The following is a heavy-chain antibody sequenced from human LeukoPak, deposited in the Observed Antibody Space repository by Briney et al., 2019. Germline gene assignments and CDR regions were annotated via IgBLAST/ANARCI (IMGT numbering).Heavy chain of an antibody. D-gene: IGHD2-15*01. CDR2: IWYDGSNK. J-gene: IGHJ4*02. CDR1: GFTFSSFG. Sequence: GGSLRLSCAASGFTFSSFGMHWVRQAPGKGLEWVAVIWYDGSNKYYADSVKGRFTISRDNSKNTLYLQMNSLRAEDTAVNYCARELPPVVTYYFDYWGQGTLVTVSS. V-gene: IGHV3-33*01. CDR3: ARELPPVVTYYFDY.